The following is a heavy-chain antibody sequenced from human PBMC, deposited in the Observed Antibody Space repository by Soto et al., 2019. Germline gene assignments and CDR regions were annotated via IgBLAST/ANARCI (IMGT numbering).Heavy chain of an antibody. V-gene: IGHV3-23*01. CDR1: GFTFSSYA. CDR3: ARDEYYYDSRFGY. D-gene: IGHD3-22*01. J-gene: IGHJ4*02. CDR2: ISGSGGST. Sequence: EVQLLESGGGLVQPGGSLRLSCAASGFTFSSYAMSWVRQAPGKGLEWVSAISGSGGSTYYADSVKGRFTISRDNSKNTLYLQMNSLRAEDTAVYYCARDEYYYDSRFGYWGQGTLVTVSS.